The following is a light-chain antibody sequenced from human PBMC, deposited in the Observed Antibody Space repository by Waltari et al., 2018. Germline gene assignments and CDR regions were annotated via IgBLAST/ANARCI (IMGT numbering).Light chain of an antibody. CDR2: GAS. CDR3: QQYDGSVVT. J-gene: IGKJ4*01. Sequence: EIVLTQSPGTLSVSPGERVTVSCRASQTITGSWLTWYHQKPGQAPRLLIYGASNRAPGIPDRVSGSGSGTHVTLTISRLEPEDSAVYYCQQYDGSVVTFGGGTKVEIK. V-gene: IGKV3-20*01. CDR1: QTITGSW.